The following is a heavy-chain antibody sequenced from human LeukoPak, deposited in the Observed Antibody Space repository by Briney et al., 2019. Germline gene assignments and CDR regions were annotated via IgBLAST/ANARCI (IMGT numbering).Heavy chain of an antibody. CDR3: AREVPEGSGWFSTKRRNKYYFDY. J-gene: IGHJ4*02. V-gene: IGHV1-69*13. CDR1: GGTFSSYA. CDR2: IIPIFGTA. Sequence: GASVKVSCKAPGGTFSSYAISWVRQAPGQGLEWMGGIIPIFGTANYAQKFQGRVTITADESTSTGYMELSSLRSEDTAVYYCAREVPEGSGWFSTKRRNKYYFDYWGQGTLVTVSS. D-gene: IGHD6-19*01.